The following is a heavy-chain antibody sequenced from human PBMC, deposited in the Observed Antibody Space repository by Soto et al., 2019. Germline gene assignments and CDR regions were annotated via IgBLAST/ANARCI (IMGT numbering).Heavy chain of an antibody. CDR1: GGTFNTFG. CDR3: ARSAPMEVGYKYYSDF. J-gene: IGHJ4*02. D-gene: IGHD3-16*01. Sequence: QVQLVQSGAEVKKTGSSVKVSCKASGGTFNTFGFSWVRQAPGQGLEWMGGIIPFFGTAQYSQQFEDRISITADEFTNTLYMDVRSLTSDDTAMYYCARSAPMEVGYKYYSDFGGQGARVTVSS. V-gene: IGHV1-69*01. CDR2: IIPFFGTA.